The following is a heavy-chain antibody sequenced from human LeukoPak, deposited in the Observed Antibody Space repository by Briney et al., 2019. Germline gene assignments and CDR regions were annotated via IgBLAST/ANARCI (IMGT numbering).Heavy chain of an antibody. D-gene: IGHD3-10*01. CDR3: ATLTVRGVINI. CDR2: IQSKTDGGTT. V-gene: IGHV3-15*01. CDR1: GFTSSNTW. J-gene: IGHJ4*02. Sequence: NPGGSLRLSCAASGFTSSNTWMNWVSQAPGKGLEWVGRIQSKTDGGTTEYAAPVKGRFTISRDDSKTTLYLQMNSLKTEDTAVYYCATLTVRGVINIWGQGTLVTVSS.